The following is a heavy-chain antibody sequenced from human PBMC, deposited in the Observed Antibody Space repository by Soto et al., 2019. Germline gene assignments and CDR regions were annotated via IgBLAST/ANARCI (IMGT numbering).Heavy chain of an antibody. CDR2: INHSGST. J-gene: IGHJ4*02. Sequence: SETLSLTCAVYGGSFSGYYWSWIRQPPGKGLEWIGEINHSGSTNYNPSLKSRVTISLDTSKNQFSLKLSSVTAADTAVYYCARRYGPGFDYWGQGTLVTVSS. D-gene: IGHD4-17*01. V-gene: IGHV4-34*01. CDR3: ARRYGPGFDY. CDR1: GGSFSGYY.